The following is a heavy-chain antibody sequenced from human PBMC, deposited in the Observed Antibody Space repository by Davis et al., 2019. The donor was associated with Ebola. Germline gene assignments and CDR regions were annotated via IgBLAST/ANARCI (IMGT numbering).Heavy chain of an antibody. V-gene: IGHV3-23*01. J-gene: IGHJ6*04. CDR3: AKGGSGWPSDYSYGMGV. Sequence: GGSLRLSCAASGFTFFSFAMTWARQAPGKGLEWVSAITSSGGSTYYADSVKGRFTISRDNSKNTLYLQMNSLRVEDTAVYYCAKGGSGWPSDYSYGMGVWGKGTTVTVSS. CDR2: ITSSGGST. D-gene: IGHD6-19*01. CDR1: GFTFFSFA.